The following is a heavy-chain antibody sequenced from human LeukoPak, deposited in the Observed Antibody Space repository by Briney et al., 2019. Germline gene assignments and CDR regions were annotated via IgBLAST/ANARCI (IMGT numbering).Heavy chain of an antibody. CDR3: ARWEYDSSGFFDY. CDR2: INPNSGGT. CDR1: GYTFTGYY. J-gene: IGHJ4*02. V-gene: IGHV1-2*02. D-gene: IGHD3-22*01. Sequence: GASVKVSCKASGYTFTGYYMHWVRQAPGQGLEWMGWINPNSGGTNYAQKFQGRVTMTRDTSISTAYMELSRLRSDDTAVYCCARWEYDSSGFFDYWGQGTLVTVSS.